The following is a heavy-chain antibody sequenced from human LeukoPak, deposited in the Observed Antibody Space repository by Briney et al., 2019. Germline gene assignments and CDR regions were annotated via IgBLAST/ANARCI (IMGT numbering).Heavy chain of an antibody. CDR3: ARYPRDIVVVPAAIGGFDY. V-gene: IGHV4-31*03. J-gene: IGHJ4*02. D-gene: IGHD2-2*01. CDR2: IYYSGST. CDR1: GGSISSGGYY. Sequence: SETLSLTCTVSGGSISSGGYYWSWIRQHPGKGVEWIGYIYYSGSTYYNPSLKSRVTISVDTSRNQFSLKLSSVTAADTAVYYCARYPRDIVVVPAAIGGFDYWGQGTLVTVSS.